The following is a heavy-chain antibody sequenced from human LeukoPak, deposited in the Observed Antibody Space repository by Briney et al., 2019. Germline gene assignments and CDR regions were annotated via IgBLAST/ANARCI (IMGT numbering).Heavy chain of an antibody. CDR3: ARRGVGLSGNYPVFDY. J-gene: IGHJ4*02. CDR2: IYYSGNT. V-gene: IGHV4-39*01. D-gene: IGHD1-26*01. CDR1: GGSISSSSYY. Sequence: SSETLSLTCTVSGGSISSSSYYWGWIRQPPGKGLEWIGRIYYSGNTYYNPSLKSRVTISVDTSKNQFSLNPSSVTAADTAVYYCARRGVGLSGNYPVFDYWGQGTLVTVSS.